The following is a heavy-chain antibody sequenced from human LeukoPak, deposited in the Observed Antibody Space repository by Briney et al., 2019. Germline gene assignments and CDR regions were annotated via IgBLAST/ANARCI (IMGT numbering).Heavy chain of an antibody. V-gene: IGHV1-2*02. CDR3: ARDAPFYDSTGYYYEGVWYFDL. CDR1: GYTFTGYY. D-gene: IGHD3-22*01. CDR2: INPNSGGT. Sequence: ASVKVSCKASGYTFTGYYMHWVRQAPGQGLEWMGWINPNSGGTNYAQKFQGRVTMTRDTSISTAYMELSRLRSDDTAVYYCARDAPFYDSTGYYYEGVWYFDLWGRGTLVTVSS. J-gene: IGHJ2*01.